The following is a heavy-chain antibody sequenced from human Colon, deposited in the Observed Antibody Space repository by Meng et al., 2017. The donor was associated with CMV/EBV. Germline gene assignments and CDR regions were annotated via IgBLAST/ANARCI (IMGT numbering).Heavy chain of an antibody. CDR3: ATGSSQAWELLHY. CDR2: IYHSQL. J-gene: IGHJ4*02. V-gene: IGHV4-34*02. D-gene: IGHD1-26*01. CDR1: GGSFSNYF. Sequence: QLQLQQWGAGLLKLSETLSLTCTVYGGSFSNYFWTWIRQPPGKGLEWIGEIYHSQLNYNPSLKSRVTISRDTSKNQFSLKLRSVTAADTAVYYCATGSSQAWELLHYWGQGTLVTVSS.